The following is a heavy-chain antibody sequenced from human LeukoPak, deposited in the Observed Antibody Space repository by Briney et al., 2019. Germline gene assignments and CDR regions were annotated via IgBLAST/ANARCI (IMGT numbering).Heavy chain of an antibody. CDR2: TTGSGGSS. V-gene: IGHV3-23*01. J-gene: IGHJ6*03. Sequence: PGGSLRLSCAASGFTFTGYAMTWVRQAPGKGLVWVSTTTGSGGSSYYADSVMGRFTISRDNSKNTLFLQMNGLRAEDTAVYYCAKGVVVVAASYYYMDVWGKGTTVTVSS. CDR1: GFTFTGYA. D-gene: IGHD2-15*01. CDR3: AKGVVVVAASYYYMDV.